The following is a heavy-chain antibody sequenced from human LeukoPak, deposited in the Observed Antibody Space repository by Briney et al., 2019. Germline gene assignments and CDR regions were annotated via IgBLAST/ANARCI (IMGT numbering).Heavy chain of an antibody. D-gene: IGHD5-12*01. CDR3: ARGITEYSGYDY. CDR1: GFTFSSYS. J-gene: IGHJ4*02. V-gene: IGHV3-66*01. Sequence: SGGSLRLSCAASGFTFSSYSMNWVRQAPGKGLEWVSVFYNRGSTYHADSVKGRFSISRDNSKNTLDLQMNSLRAEDTAVYYCARGITEYSGYDYWGQGTLVTVSS. CDR2: FYNRGST.